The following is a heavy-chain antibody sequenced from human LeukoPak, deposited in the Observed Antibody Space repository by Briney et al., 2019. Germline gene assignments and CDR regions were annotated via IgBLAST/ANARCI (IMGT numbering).Heavy chain of an antibody. Sequence: SVKVSCKASGGTFTNYAINWVRQAPGQGLEWMGRIIPILDVTNYAQKFQGRVTITADQSTSTAYMELRSLRSEDTAVYYCARGGGVDILTGFQYWGQGTLVTVSS. J-gene: IGHJ4*02. CDR3: ARGGGVDILTGFQY. D-gene: IGHD3-9*01. CDR2: IIPILDVT. V-gene: IGHV1-69*04. CDR1: GGTFTNYA.